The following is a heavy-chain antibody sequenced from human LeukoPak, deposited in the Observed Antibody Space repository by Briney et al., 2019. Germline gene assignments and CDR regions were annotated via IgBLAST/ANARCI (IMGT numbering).Heavy chain of an antibody. Sequence: ASVKVSCKASGYTFTSYGISWVRQAPGQGLEWMGWISAYNGSTNYAQKLQGRVTMTTDTSTSTAYMELRSLRSDDTAVYYCARVLSSGWEDDYWGQGTLVTVSS. D-gene: IGHD6-19*01. J-gene: IGHJ4*02. CDR1: GYTFTSYG. V-gene: IGHV1-18*01. CDR3: ARVLSSGWEDDY. CDR2: ISAYNGST.